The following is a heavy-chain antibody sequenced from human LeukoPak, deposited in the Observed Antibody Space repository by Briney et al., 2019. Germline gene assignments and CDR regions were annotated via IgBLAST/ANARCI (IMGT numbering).Heavy chain of an antibody. D-gene: IGHD6-13*01. Sequence: GGSLRLSCAASGFTFSSYSMNWVRQAPGKGLEWVSYISSSSSTIYYADSVKGRFTISRDNARNSLYLQMNSLRAEDTAVYYCARDEKYSSSWGDDASDIWGQGTMVTVSS. CDR2: ISSSSSTI. V-gene: IGHV3-48*04. CDR1: GFTFSSYS. J-gene: IGHJ3*02. CDR3: ARDEKYSSSWGDDASDI.